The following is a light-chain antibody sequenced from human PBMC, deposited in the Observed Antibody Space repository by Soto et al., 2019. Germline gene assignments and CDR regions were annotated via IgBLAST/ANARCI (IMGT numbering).Light chain of an antibody. CDR1: NIGSKS. J-gene: IGLJ1*01. V-gene: IGLV3-21*02. CDR3: QVWDTDNDHYV. CDR2: DDT. Sequence: SSELTQPPSVSVAPGQTASLTCGGPNIGSKSVHWYQQKPGQAPVLVVYDDTDRPSGIPERLSGSNSGNTATLTISGVEAGDEADYYCQVWDTDNDHYVFGTGTKVTVL.